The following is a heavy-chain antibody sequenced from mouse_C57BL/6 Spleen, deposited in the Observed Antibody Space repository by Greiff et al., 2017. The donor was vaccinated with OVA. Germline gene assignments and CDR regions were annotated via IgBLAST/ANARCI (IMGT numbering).Heavy chain of an antibody. CDR2: ISDGGSYT. V-gene: IGHV5-4*01. CDR3: ARDGGSSHFDY. CDR1: GFTFSSYA. J-gene: IGHJ2*01. D-gene: IGHD1-1*01. Sequence: DVMLVESGGGLVKPGGSLKLSCAASGFTFSSYAMSWVRQTPAKRLEWVATISDGGSYTYYPDNVKGRFTISRDNAKNNLYLQMSHLKSEDTAMYYCARDGGSSHFDYWGQGTTLTVAS.